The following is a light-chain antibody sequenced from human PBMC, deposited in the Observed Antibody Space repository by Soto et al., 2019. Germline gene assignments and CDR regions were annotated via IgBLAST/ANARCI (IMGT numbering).Light chain of an antibody. J-gene: IGKJ1*01. Sequence: EIVMTQSPATLSVSPGEGATLSCRASQSVSSKLAWYQQKPGQAPRLLIYDASIRATGIPDRFSGSGSGTEFTLTITSLQSEDFAVYYCQRYSDWPPWTFGQGTKVDIK. V-gene: IGKV3-15*01. CDR2: DAS. CDR1: QSVSSK. CDR3: QRYSDWPPWT.